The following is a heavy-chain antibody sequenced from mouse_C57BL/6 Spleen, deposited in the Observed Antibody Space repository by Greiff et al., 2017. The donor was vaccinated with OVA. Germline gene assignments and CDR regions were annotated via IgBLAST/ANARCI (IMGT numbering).Heavy chain of an antibody. CDR3: AIPLRAKDY. CDR1: GYTFTDYY. CDR2: INPNNGGT. J-gene: IGHJ4*01. Sequence: EVQLQQSGPELVKPGASVKISCKASGYTFTDYYMNWVKQSHGKSLEWIGDINPNNGGTSYNQKFKGKATLTVDKSSSTAYMELRSLTSEDSAVYYCAIPLRAKDYWGQGTSVTVSS. V-gene: IGHV1-26*01.